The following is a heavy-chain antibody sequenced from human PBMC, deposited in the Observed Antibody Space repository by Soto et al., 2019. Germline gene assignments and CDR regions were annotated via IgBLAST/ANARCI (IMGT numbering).Heavy chain of an antibody. D-gene: IGHD6-13*01. Sequence: PSETLSLTCAVSGGSISSSNWWSWVRQPPGKGLEWIGEIYHSGSTNYNPSLKSRVTISVDKSKNQFSLKLSSVTAADTAVYYCARAGIAAAGDFDDWGQGTLVTVSS. CDR1: GGSISSSNW. J-gene: IGHJ4*02. V-gene: IGHV4-4*02. CDR3: ARAGIAAAGDFDD. CDR2: IYHSGST.